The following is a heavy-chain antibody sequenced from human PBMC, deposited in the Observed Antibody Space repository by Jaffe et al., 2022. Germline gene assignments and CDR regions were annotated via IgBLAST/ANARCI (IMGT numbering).Heavy chain of an antibody. CDR1: GGTFSSYA. CDR3: AGDLVTDTAMVRVWFDP. Sequence: QVQLVQSGAEVKKPGSSVKVSCKASGGTFSSYAISWVRQAPGQGLEWMGGIIPIFGTANYAQKFQGRVTITTDESTSTAYMELSSLRSEDTAVYYCAGDLVTDTAMVRVWFDPWGQGTLVTVSS. D-gene: IGHD5-18*01. V-gene: IGHV1-69*05. CDR2: IIPIFGTA. J-gene: IGHJ5*02.